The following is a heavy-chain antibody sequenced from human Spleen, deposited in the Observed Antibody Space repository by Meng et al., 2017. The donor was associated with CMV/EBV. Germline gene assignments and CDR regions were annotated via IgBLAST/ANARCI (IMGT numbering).Heavy chain of an antibody. CDR2: INSDGSST. CDR1: GFTFSSYW. V-gene: IGHV3-74*01. Sequence: LGLSCVASGFTFSSYWMHWVRQAAGKGLVWVSRINSDGSSTSYADAVKGRFTISRDNAKNSLYLQMNSLRAEDTAVYYCARGSGYFDYWGQGTLVTVSS. CDR3: ARGSGYFDY. D-gene: IGHD3-10*01. J-gene: IGHJ4*02.